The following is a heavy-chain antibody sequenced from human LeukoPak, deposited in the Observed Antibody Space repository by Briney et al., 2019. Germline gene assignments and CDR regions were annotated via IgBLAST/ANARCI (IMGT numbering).Heavy chain of an antibody. CDR1: GFTFSSYG. J-gene: IGHJ4*02. CDR2: IWYDGSNK. V-gene: IGHV3-33*01. Sequence: PGRSPRLSCAASGFTFSSYGMHWVRQAPGKGLEWVAVIWYDGSNKYYADSVKGRFTISRDNSKNTLYLQMNSLRAEDTAVYYCARGSGSSQYYFDYWGQGTLVTVSS. D-gene: IGHD3-10*01. CDR3: ARGSGSSQYYFDY.